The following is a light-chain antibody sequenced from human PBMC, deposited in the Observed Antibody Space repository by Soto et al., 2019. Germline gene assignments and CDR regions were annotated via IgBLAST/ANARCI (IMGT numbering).Light chain of an antibody. CDR2: DAS. J-gene: IGKJ3*01. CDR1: QSIQTW. Sequence: DIPMTQSPSTLSASVGDRVTISCRASQSIQTWLAWYQQKPGKAPNLLIFDASDLASGVSSRFSGSGSGAEFTLTISSLQADDFATYYCQQSSSLPPGFTFGPGTTVDIK. V-gene: IGKV1-5*01. CDR3: QQSSSLPPGFT.